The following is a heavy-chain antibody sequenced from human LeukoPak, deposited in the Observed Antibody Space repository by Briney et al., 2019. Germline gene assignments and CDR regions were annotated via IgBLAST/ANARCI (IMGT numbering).Heavy chain of an antibody. J-gene: IGHJ6*02. CDR1: GGSFSSGSYY. Sequence: PSETLSLTCTVSGGSFSSGSYYWSWIRQPPGKGLEWIGYIYYSGSTNYNPSLKSRVTISVDTSKNQFSLKLSSVTAADTAVYYCARVMSRYYYYGMDVWGQGTTVTVSS. V-gene: IGHV4-61*01. CDR3: ARVMSRYYYYGMDV. CDR2: IYYSGST.